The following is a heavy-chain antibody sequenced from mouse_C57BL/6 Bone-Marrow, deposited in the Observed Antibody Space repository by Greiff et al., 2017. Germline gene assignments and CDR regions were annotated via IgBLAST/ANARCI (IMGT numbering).Heavy chain of an antibody. CDR1: GYTFTDSE. J-gene: IGHJ4*01. CDR3: TDYYGSSYDYYAMDY. V-gene: IGHV1-15*01. Sequence: QVQLQQSGAELVRPGASVTLSCKASGYTFTDSEMHWVKQTPVHGLEWIGAIDPETGGTASNQKFKGTAILSADKSSSTAYMELRRLTSEDSAVYYCTDYYGSSYDYYAMDYWGQGTSVTVSS. D-gene: IGHD1-1*01. CDR2: IDPETGGT.